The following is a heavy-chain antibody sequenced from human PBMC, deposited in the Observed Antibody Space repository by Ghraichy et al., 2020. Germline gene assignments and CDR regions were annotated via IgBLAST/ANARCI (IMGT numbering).Heavy chain of an antibody. J-gene: IGHJ4*02. CDR2: ISDSADTI. V-gene: IGHV3-11*01. Sequence: GGSLRLSCAVSGFTFSDYFMSWIRQAPGKGLEWVSYISDSADTIYYADSVKGRFTISRDNAKNSLYLLMNSLRAEDTAVYFCARVFHDYGDFGATFDYWGQGTLVTVSS. CDR3: ARVFHDYGDFGATFDY. D-gene: IGHD4-17*01. CDR1: GFTFSDYF.